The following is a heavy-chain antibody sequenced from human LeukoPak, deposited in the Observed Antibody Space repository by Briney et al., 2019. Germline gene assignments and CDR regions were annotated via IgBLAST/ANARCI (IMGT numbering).Heavy chain of an antibody. CDR2: INHSGST. CDR3: ASRGRAAAGTYFDY. V-gene: IGHV4-34*01. D-gene: IGHD6-13*01. CDR1: GGSFSGYY. Sequence: SETLSLTCAVYGGSFSGYYWSWIRQPPGKGLEWIGEINHSGSTNYNPSLKSRATISVDTSKNQFSLKLSSVTAADTAVYYCASRGRAAAGTYFDYWGQGTLVTVSS. J-gene: IGHJ4*02.